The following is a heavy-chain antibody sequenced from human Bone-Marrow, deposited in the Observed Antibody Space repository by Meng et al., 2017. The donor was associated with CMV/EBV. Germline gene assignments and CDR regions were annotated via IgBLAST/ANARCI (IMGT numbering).Heavy chain of an antibody. CDR1: GYSFNNYG. CDR3: ATILGYSSGRDY. D-gene: IGHD6-19*01. CDR2: ITTYNGDT. Sequence: ASVKVSCKASGYSFNNYGITWVRQAPGQGLEWMGWITTYNGDTTYAQKVQGRVTVTTDTSTSTVYMELRSLTSDDTAVYYCATILGYSSGRDYWGQGTLVTGSS. V-gene: IGHV1-18*01. J-gene: IGHJ4*02.